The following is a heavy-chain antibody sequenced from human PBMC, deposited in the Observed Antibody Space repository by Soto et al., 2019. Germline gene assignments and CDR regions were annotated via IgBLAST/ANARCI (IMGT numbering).Heavy chain of an antibody. D-gene: IGHD6-13*01. CDR3: ARAEGGYSSSWRFDY. CDR2: IYYSGST. J-gene: IGHJ4*02. CDR1: GGSISSGGYY. V-gene: IGHV4-31*03. Sequence: QVQLQESGPGLVKPSQTLSLTCTVSGGSISSGGYYWSWIRQHPWKGLEWIGYIYYSGSTYYNPSLQSRVTISVDTSKNQFSLKLSSVTAVDTAVYYCARAEGGYSSSWRFDYWGQGTLVTVSS.